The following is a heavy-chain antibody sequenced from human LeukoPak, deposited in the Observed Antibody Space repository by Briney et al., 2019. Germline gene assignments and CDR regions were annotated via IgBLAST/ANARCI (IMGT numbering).Heavy chain of an antibody. CDR2: FDPEDGET. CDR1: GYTLTELS. V-gene: IGHV1-24*01. D-gene: IGHD5-18*01. CDR3: ATGRRRGYSYGHFDY. J-gene: IGHJ4*02. Sequence: ASVKVSCKVSGYTLTELSMHWVRQAPGKGLEWMGGFDPEDGETIYAQKFQGRVTMTEDTSTDTAYMELSSLRSEDTAVYYCATGRRRGYSYGHFDYWGQGTLVTVSS.